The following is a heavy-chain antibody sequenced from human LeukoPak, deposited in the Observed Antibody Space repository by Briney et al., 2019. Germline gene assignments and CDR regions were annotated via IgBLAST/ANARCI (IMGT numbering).Heavy chain of an antibody. CDR2: ISGSGGST. Sequence: GGSLRLSCAASGFTFSSYAMSWVRQAPGKGLEWVSAISGSGGSTYYADSVKGRFTISRDNSKNTLYLQMNSLRAEDTAVYYCAKDRKWGLLEGAADYWGQGTLVTVSS. V-gene: IGHV3-23*01. CDR1: GFTFSSYA. J-gene: IGHJ4*01. D-gene: IGHD1-26*01. CDR3: AKDRKWGLLEGAADY.